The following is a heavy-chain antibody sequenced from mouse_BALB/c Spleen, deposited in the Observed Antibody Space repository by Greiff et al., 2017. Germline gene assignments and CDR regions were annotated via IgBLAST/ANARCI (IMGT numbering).Heavy chain of an antibody. CDR2: IDPENGNT. CDR3: AFYGSYFDY. Sequence: DVQLQESGAELVRPGALVKLSCKASGFNIKDYYMHWVKQRPEQGLEWIGWIDPENGNTIYDPKFQGKASITADTSSNTAYLQLSSLTSEDTAVYYCAFYGSYFDYWGQGTTLTVSS. D-gene: IGHD1-1*01. V-gene: IGHV14-1*02. CDR1: GFNIKDYY. J-gene: IGHJ2*01.